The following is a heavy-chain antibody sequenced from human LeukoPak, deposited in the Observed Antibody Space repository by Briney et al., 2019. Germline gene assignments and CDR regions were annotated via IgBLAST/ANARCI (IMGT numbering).Heavy chain of an antibody. CDR3: ASYGDYYYGMDV. J-gene: IGHJ6*02. Sequence: ASVKVSCKASGYTFTSYAMHWVRQAPGQRLEWMGWINAGNGNTKYSQKFQGRVTITRDTSASTAYMELSSLRSEDTAVYYCASYGDYYYGMDVWGQGTTVTVSS. D-gene: IGHD4-17*01. CDR2: INAGNGNT. V-gene: IGHV1-3*01. CDR1: GYTFTSYA.